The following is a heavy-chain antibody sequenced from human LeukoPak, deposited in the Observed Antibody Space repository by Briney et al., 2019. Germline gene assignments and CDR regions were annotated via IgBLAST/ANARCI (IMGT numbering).Heavy chain of an antibody. D-gene: IGHD3-9*01. V-gene: IGHV3-9*01. CDR2: ISWNSGSI. J-gene: IGHJ4*02. Sequence: SLRLSCAASGFTLDDYAMHWVRQAPGKGRGGVSGISWNSGSIGYADSVKGRFTISRDSAKNSLYLQMNSLRAEDTALYYCAKDHYYDILTGLDYWGQGTLVTVSS. CDR3: AKDHYYDILTGLDY. CDR1: GFTLDDYA.